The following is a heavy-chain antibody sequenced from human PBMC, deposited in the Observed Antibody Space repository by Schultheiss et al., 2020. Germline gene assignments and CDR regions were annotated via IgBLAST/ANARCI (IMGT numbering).Heavy chain of an antibody. CDR1: GGSISSSSYY. V-gene: IGHV4-61*05. Sequence: SQTLSLTCTVSGGSISSSSYYWGWIRQPPGKGLEWIGYIYYSGSTNYNPSLKSRVTISVDTSKNQFSLKLSSVTAADTAVYYCARAVGATKMGYYYGMDVWGQGTTVTVSS. D-gene: IGHD1-26*01. CDR2: IYYSGST. J-gene: IGHJ6*02. CDR3: ARAVGATKMGYYYGMDV.